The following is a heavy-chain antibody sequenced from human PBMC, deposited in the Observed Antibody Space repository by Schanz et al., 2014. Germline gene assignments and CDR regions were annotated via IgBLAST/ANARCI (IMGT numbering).Heavy chain of an antibody. CDR1: GYTFTSYG. D-gene: IGHD3-9*01. CDR2: FDPKKGEA. V-gene: IGHV1-69*06. Sequence: QVQLVQSGAEVKKPGASVRVSCKASGYTFTSYGITWVRQGPAKGLEWMGGFDPKKGEAIYTQKFQGRVTMTADKSTSTVYMEVSGLRSEDTAVYYCAKVDRTRYYAMDVWGQGTAVTVSS. CDR3: AKVDRTRYYAMDV. J-gene: IGHJ6*02.